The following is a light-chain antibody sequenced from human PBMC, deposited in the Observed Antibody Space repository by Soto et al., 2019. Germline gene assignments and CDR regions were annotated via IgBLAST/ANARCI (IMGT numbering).Light chain of an antibody. CDR2: GAS. CDR3: QQYGSSPFT. CDR1: QSVSSSY. V-gene: IGKV3-20*01. Sequence: IVLTQSPGTPSLSPGERATLSCRASQSVSSSYLAWYQQKPGQAPRLLIYGASSRATGIPDRFSGSGSGTDFTLTISRLEPEDFAVYYCQQYGSSPFTFGPGTKVDI. J-gene: IGKJ3*01.